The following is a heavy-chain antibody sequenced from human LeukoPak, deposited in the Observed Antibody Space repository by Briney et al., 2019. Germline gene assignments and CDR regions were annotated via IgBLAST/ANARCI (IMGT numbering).Heavy chain of an antibody. D-gene: IGHD2-2*01. J-gene: IGHJ4*02. V-gene: IGHV5-51*01. Sequence: GESLKISCKGSGYSFSSYWIAWVRQMPGKGLEWMGIIYPGDSDTTYSPSFQGQVTMSADKSTSTAYLQWSSLKASDTAMYYCARSLTVGYQVDYRGQGTLVTVSS. CDR3: ARSLTVGYQVDY. CDR1: GYSFSSYW. CDR2: IYPGDSDT.